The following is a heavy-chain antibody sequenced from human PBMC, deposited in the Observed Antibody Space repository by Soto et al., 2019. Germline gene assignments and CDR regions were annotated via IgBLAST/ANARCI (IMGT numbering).Heavy chain of an antibody. CDR3: ARYCSSTSCYSYYYGMDV. Sequence: QVQLVQSGAEVKKPGASVKVSCKASGYTFTSYGISWVRQAPGQGLEWMGWISAYNGNTNYAQKLQGRVTMTTDTSASTAYMELRSLRSDDTAVYYCARYCSSTSCYSYYYGMDVWGQGTTVTVSS. D-gene: IGHD2-2*02. CDR1: GYTFTSYG. CDR2: ISAYNGNT. J-gene: IGHJ6*02. V-gene: IGHV1-18*04.